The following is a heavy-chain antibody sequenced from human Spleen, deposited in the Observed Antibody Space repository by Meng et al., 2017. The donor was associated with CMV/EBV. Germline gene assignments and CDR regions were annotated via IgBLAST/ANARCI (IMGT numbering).Heavy chain of an antibody. J-gene: IGHJ6*02. CDR3: AREGRDIVVVPATLLYGMDV. D-gene: IGHD2-2*01. CDR1: GFTLSNFE. CDR2: ISSSGSTI. V-gene: IGHV3-48*03. Sequence: GGSLRLSCAASGFTLSNFEMNWVRQAPGRGLEWVSYISSSGSTIYYADSVKGRFTISRDNAKNSLYLQMNSLRAEDTAVYYCAREGRDIVVVPATLLYGMDVWGQGTTVTVSS.